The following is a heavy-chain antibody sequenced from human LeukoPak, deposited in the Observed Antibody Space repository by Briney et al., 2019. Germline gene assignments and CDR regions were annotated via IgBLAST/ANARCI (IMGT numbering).Heavy chain of an antibody. V-gene: IGHV3-53*01. CDR2: IYSGGST. CDR3: ARIHWEWLFFDY. D-gene: IGHD3-3*01. Sequence: GGSLRLSCAASGFTFSSYAMHWVRQAPGKGLEWVSVIYSGGSTYYADSVKGRFTISRDNSKNTLYLQMNSLRAEDTAVYYCARIHWEWLFFDYWGQGTLVTVSS. J-gene: IGHJ4*02. CDR1: GFTFSSYA.